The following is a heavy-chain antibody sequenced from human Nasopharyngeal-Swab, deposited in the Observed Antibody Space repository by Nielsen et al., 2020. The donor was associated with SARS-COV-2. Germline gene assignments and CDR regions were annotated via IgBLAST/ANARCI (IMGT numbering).Heavy chain of an antibody. Sequence: ASVKVSCKASGSSFTGFSIHWVRQAPEKRFEWMGWITGATGYTKYSQNFQGRVTFSRDTSANTVSMELTSLTSEDTAVYYCARDGEGPGRELWFDYWGQGTLVTVSS. V-gene: IGHV1-3*01. D-gene: IGHD1-7*01. CDR2: ITGATGYT. CDR3: ARDGEGPGRELWFDY. J-gene: IGHJ5*01. CDR1: GSSFTGFS.